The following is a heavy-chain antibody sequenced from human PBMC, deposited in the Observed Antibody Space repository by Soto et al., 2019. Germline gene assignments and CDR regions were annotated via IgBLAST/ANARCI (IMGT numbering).Heavy chain of an antibody. CDR3: ARGNHRWLQLWYFDL. J-gene: IGHJ2*01. Sequence: QVQLVQSGAEVKKPGSSVTVSCKASGGTFSSYTISWVRQAPGQGLEWMGGIIPIFGTANYAQKFQGRVTITANESNSTAYMALSSLRSEDTAVYYCARGNHRWLQLWYFDLWGRGTLVTVSS. CDR1: GGTFSSYT. V-gene: IGHV1-69*12. CDR2: IIPIFGTA. D-gene: IGHD5-12*01.